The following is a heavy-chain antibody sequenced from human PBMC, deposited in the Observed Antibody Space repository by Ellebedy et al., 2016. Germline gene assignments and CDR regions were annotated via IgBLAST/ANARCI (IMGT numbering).Heavy chain of an antibody. CDR1: GFTFSSSW. D-gene: IGHD2-15*01. Sequence: GGSLRLSCAASGFTFSSSWMHWVRQVPGKGLVWVSRINGDASLTNYADSVKGRFTISRDNAKNTLYLQMNTLRVEDTAVYSCTRTLANGASCHQDWGQGILVTVSS. V-gene: IGHV3-74*01. CDR2: INGDASLT. J-gene: IGHJ4*02. CDR3: TRTLANGASCHQD.